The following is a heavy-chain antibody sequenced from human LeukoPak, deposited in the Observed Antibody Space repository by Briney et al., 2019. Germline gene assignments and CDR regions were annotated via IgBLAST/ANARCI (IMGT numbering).Heavy chain of an antibody. CDR3: ARDRGRVNWFDP. D-gene: IGHD2-15*01. CDR2: ISSSSSYI. CDR1: GFTFSSYS. V-gene: IGHV3-21*01. J-gene: IGHJ5*02. Sequence: GGSLRLSCAASGFTFSSYSMNWVRQAPGKGLEWVSSISSSSSYIYYADPVKGRFTISRDNAKNSLYLQMNSLRAEDTAVYYCARDRGRVNWFDPWGQGTLVTVSS.